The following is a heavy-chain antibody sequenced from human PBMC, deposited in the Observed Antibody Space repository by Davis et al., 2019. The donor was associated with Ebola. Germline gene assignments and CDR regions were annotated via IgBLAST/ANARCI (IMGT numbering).Heavy chain of an antibody. Sequence: GESLKISCKGSGYSFTSYWISWVRQMPGKGLEWMGRIDPSDSYTNYSPSFQGHVTISADKSISTAYLQWSSLKASDTAMYYCARHPLDYYDSSGYYYEYFQHWGQGTLVTVSS. CDR1: GYSFTSYW. D-gene: IGHD3-22*01. V-gene: IGHV5-10-1*01. CDR2: IDPSDSYT. J-gene: IGHJ1*01. CDR3: ARHPLDYYDSSGYYYEYFQH.